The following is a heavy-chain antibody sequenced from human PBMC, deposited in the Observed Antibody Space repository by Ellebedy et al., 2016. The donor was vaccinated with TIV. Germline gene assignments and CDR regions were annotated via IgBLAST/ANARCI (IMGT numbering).Heavy chain of an antibody. CDR3: ARGRNHAFDI. V-gene: IGHV3-48*04. Sequence: GGSLRLXCAASGFTFSSYSMNWVRQAPGKGLEWFSFISSSSTMYYADSVKGRFTISRDNAKSSLFLQMNSLRAEDTAVYYCARGRNHAFDIWGQGTMVTVSS. CDR2: ISSSSTM. J-gene: IGHJ3*02. CDR1: GFTFSSYS.